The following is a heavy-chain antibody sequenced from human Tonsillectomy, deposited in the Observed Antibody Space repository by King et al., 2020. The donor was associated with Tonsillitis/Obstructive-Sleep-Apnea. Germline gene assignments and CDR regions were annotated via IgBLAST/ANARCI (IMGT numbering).Heavy chain of an antibody. Sequence: QLQESGPGLVKPSETLSLTCTVSGGSISSSSYYWGWIRQPPGKGLEWIGSIYYSGSTYYNPSLKSRVTIFVDTSKNQFSLKLSSVTAADTAVYYCARHEGYTTSPPFDYWGQGTLVTVSS. D-gene: IGHD5-12*01. J-gene: IGHJ4*02. CDR2: IYYSGST. CDR1: GGSISSSSYY. CDR3: ARHEGYTTSPPFDY. V-gene: IGHV4-39*01.